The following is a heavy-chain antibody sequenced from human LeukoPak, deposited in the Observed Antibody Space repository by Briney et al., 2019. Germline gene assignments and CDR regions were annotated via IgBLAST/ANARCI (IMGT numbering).Heavy chain of an antibody. CDR3: ARESSRIQLDWYFDL. CDR2: ISYDGSSK. J-gene: IGHJ2*01. V-gene: IGHV3-30*03. Sequence: GGSLRLSCAVSGFTLSSYGMHWVRQAPGKGLEWVTVISYDGSSKYYADSVKGRFTISRDNSKNTLYLQMNSLRAEDTAVYYCARESSRIQLDWYFDLWGRGTLVTVSS. D-gene: IGHD5-18*01. CDR1: GFTLSSYG.